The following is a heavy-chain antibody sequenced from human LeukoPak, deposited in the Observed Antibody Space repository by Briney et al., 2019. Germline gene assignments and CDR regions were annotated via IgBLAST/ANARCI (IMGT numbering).Heavy chain of an antibody. J-gene: IGHJ4*02. CDR3: GKYGGSGWVIDY. CDR1: GGSTSSNY. Sequence: PSETLSLTCTVSGGSTSSNYWTWIRQPPGKGLEYIGYIYYTGGTNYNPSLKSRVTISVDTSKNQFSLKLSSVTAADTAVYFCGKYGGSGWVIDYWGQGTLVTVSS. D-gene: IGHD6-19*01. V-gene: IGHV4-59*08. CDR2: IYYTGGT.